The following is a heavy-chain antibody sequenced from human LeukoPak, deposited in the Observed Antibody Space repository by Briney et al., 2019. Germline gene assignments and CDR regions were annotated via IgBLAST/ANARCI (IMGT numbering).Heavy chain of an antibody. Sequence: PGGCLRLSGAASGFTFSSYAMHWVRQAPGKGLEWVAVISYDGSNKYYADSVKGRFTISRDNSKNTLYLQMNSLRAEDTAVYYCARDKAVAGSFDYWGQGTLVTVSP. CDR1: GFTFSSYA. V-gene: IGHV3-30-3*01. D-gene: IGHD6-19*01. CDR3: ARDKAVAGSFDY. CDR2: ISYDGSNK. J-gene: IGHJ4*02.